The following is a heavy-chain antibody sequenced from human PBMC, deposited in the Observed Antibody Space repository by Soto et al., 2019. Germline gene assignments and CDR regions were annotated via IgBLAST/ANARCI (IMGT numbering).Heavy chain of an antibody. D-gene: IGHD1-26*01. CDR3: ASRPLYSGSYHFDY. V-gene: IGHV4-31*03. CDR1: GGSISSGGYY. CDR2: IYYSGST. J-gene: IGHJ4*02. Sequence: SETLSLTCTVSGGSISSGGYYWSWIRQHPWKGLEWIGYIYYSGSTYYNPSLKSRVTISVDTSKNQFSLKLSSVTAADTAVYYCASRPLYSGSYHFDYWGQGTLVTVSS.